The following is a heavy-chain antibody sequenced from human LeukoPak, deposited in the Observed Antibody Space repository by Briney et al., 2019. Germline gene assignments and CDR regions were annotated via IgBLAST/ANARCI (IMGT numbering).Heavy chain of an antibody. D-gene: IGHD3-3*01. CDR2: INHSGST. J-gene: IGHJ5*02. CDR1: GGSSSGYY. CDR3: ARRNFGVVIFDP. Sequence: SETLSLTCAVYGGSSSGYYWSWIRQPPGKGLEWVGEINHSGSTNYNPSLKSRVTISVDTSKNQFSLKLSSVTAADTAVYYCARRNFGVVIFDPWGQGTLVTVSS. V-gene: IGHV4-34*01.